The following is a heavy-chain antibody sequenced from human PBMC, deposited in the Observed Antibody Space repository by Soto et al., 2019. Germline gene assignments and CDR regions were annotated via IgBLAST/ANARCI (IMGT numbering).Heavy chain of an antibody. Sequence: GGSLRLSCAASGFTFSSYSMNWVRQAPGKGLEWVSSISSSSSYIYYADSVKGRFTISRDNAKNSLYLQMNSLRAEDTAVYYGARSVDSGDLVTPAFDIWGQGTMVTVSS. D-gene: IGHD4-17*01. CDR3: ARSVDSGDLVTPAFDI. J-gene: IGHJ3*02. V-gene: IGHV3-21*01. CDR1: GFTFSSYS. CDR2: ISSSSSYI.